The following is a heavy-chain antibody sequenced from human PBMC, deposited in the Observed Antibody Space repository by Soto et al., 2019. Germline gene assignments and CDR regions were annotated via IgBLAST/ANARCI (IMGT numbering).Heavy chain of an antibody. Sequence: QVQLVQSGAGVKKPGCSVKVSCKASGGNFSSYAISWVRQDPGHGLEWMGGIIPIFSTANYAQKFQGRVTITADKSPSTADMELSSLRSEDTAVYYCARSRSTPNWFDPWGQGTLVTVSS. V-gene: IGHV1-69*06. J-gene: IGHJ5*02. CDR2: IIPIFSTA. CDR1: GGNFSSYA. D-gene: IGHD1-26*01. CDR3: ARSRSTPNWFDP.